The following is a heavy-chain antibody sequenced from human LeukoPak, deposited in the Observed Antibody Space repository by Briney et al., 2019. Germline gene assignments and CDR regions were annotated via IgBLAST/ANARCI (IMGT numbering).Heavy chain of an antibody. D-gene: IGHD1-26*01. J-gene: IGHJ4*02. V-gene: IGHV4-4*02. CDR3: ARDAGVGATHFDY. CDR1: GASISSSNW. CDR2: IYHRGNT. Sequence: SETLSLTCAVSGASISSSNWWNWVRQPPGKGLEWIGEIYHRGNTNYNPSLKSRVTISVDKSKNQFSLKLSSVTAADTAVYYCARDAGVGATHFDYWGQGTLVTVSS.